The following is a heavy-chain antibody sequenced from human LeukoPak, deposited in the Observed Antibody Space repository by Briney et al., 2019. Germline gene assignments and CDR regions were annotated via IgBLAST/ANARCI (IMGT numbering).Heavy chain of an antibody. J-gene: IGHJ3*02. CDR1: GFTFSSYW. Sequence: GGSLRLSCAASGFTFSSYWMHWVRQAPGKGLVWVSRINSDESSTSYADSVKGRFTISRDNAKNTLYLQMNSLRAEDTAVYYCAKGGYYFMGAFDMWGQGTMVTVSS. CDR2: INSDESST. V-gene: IGHV3-74*01. CDR3: AKGGYYFMGAFDM. D-gene: IGHD3-22*01.